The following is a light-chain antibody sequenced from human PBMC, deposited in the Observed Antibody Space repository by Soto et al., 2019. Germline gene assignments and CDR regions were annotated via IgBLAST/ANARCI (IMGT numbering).Light chain of an antibody. V-gene: IGKV1-39*01. CDR2: GAS. Sequence: DIQMTQSPSSLSASVGDRVTITCRASQTVKSYVNWYQQKHGEAPGLLIYGASSLQSGVPSRFSGRGSGTQFTLTISSLQPEDSVTYYCQQSDTAPFSFGGGTKVEI. CDR1: QTVKSY. J-gene: IGKJ4*01. CDR3: QQSDTAPFS.